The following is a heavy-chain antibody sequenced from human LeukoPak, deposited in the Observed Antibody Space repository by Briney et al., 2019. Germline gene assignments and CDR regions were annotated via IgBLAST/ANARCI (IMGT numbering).Heavy chain of an antibody. CDR1: GLTVSGNY. V-gene: IGHV3-53*01. CDR2: IYTAGST. Sequence: QPGGSLRLSCAASGLTVSGNYMSWDRQAAGKGLEWVSVIYTAGSTSYADSVKGRITTSIDNSKNTLYLQMNSLRAEDTAVYFCAGGSSWPGLSYWGQGTLLTVSS. J-gene: IGHJ4*02. CDR3: AGGSSWPGLSY. D-gene: IGHD6-13*01.